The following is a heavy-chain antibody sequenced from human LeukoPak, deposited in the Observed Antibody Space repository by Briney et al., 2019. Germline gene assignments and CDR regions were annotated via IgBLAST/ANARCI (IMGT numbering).Heavy chain of an antibody. CDR1: GFTFSSYE. Sequence: TGGSLRLSCTASGFTFSSYEMNWVRQAPGKGLEWLSYVSRDGSTIYYADSVKGRFTISRDNAKNSLYLQMNSLRAEDTAVYYCARNYDWGQGTLVTVSS. CDR2: VSRDGSTI. D-gene: IGHD3-16*01. V-gene: IGHV3-48*03. J-gene: IGHJ4*02. CDR3: ARNYD.